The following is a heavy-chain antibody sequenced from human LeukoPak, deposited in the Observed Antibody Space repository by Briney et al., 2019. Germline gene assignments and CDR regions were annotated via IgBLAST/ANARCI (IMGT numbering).Heavy chain of an antibody. Sequence: GGSLRLSCAASSFTFSSYAMSWVRQAPGKGLEWVSTNNDNGAGTYYADSVKGRFTISRDNSYDTMSLQMNSLRDEDASVYYCAKGLRTGVGPYKGYHYYMDVWGKGATVTVSS. V-gene: IGHV3-23*01. J-gene: IGHJ6*03. CDR3: AKGLRTGVGPYKGYHYYMDV. D-gene: IGHD3-10*01. CDR1: SFTFSSYA. CDR2: NNDNGAGT.